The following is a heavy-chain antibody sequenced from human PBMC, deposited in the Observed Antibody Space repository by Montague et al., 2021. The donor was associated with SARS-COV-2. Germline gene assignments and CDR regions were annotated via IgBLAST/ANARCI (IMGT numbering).Heavy chain of an antibody. V-gene: IGHV4-59*01. J-gene: IGHJ4*02. Sequence: SETLSLTCTVSGGSLSSYYWSWIRQPPGKGLEWIGYVYYNGNTNYNPSLKSRIIVSVDTSKNHFSLKVSSVTAADTAVYFCARGSKWSHYFGYWGQGTLVTVSS. CDR3: ARGSKWSHYFGY. CDR1: GGSLSSYY. D-gene: IGHD2-15*01. CDR2: VYYNGNT.